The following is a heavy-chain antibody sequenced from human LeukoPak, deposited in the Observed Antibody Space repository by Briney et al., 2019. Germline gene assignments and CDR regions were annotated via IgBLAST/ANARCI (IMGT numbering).Heavy chain of an antibody. CDR3: ARSHFYGSGVDS. D-gene: IGHD3-10*01. J-gene: IGHJ5*01. V-gene: IGHV4-39*01. CDR2: AYYPGSP. Sequence: SETLSLTCTISGGSISAIPYYWGWIRQPPGKGLEWIGSAYYPGSPYYSPSLKTRVTISVDTPKNQFSLRLSSVTAADTAVYFCARSHFYGSGVDSWGQGTLVTVSS. CDR1: GGSISAIPYY.